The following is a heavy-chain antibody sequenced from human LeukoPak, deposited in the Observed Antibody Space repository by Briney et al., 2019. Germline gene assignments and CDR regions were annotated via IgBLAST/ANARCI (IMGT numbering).Heavy chain of an antibody. CDR1: GLSFTSFA. CDR2: IRYDGSNK. Sequence: GRPLRLSCAASGLSFTSFAMHWVRQAPGKGLEWVAFIRYDGSNKYYADSVKGRFTISRDNSKNTLYLQMNSLRAEDTAVYYCAKDPNRYSSSWSFDYWGQGTLVTVSS. V-gene: IGHV3-30*02. CDR3: AKDPNRYSSSWSFDY. J-gene: IGHJ4*02. D-gene: IGHD6-13*01.